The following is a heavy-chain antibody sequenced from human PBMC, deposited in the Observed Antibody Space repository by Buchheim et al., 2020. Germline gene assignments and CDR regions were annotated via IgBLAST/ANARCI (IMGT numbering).Heavy chain of an antibody. CDR1: GGSISSSSYY. Sequence: QLQLQESGPGLVKPSETLSLTCTVSGGSISSSSYYWGWIRQPPGKGLEWIGSIYYSGSPYYNPSLQSRVTISVDTSKNQFSLKLSSVTAADTAVYYCARHGQGLGAGWFHYWGQGTL. CDR2: IYYSGSP. V-gene: IGHV4-39*01. CDR3: ARHGQGLGAGWFHY. D-gene: IGHD6-19*01. J-gene: IGHJ4*02.